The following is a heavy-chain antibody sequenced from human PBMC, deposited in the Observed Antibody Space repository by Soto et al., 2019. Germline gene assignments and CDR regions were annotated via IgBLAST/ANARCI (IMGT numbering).Heavy chain of an antibody. CDR2: IIPIFGTA. CDR3: ASTYYGSGSYFQTFDY. J-gene: IGHJ4*02. CDR1: GGTFSSYA. V-gene: IGHV1-69*13. D-gene: IGHD3-10*01. Sequence: ASVKVSCKASGGTFSSYAISWVRQAPGQGLEWMGGIIPIFGTANYAQKFQGRVTITADESTSTAYMELSSLRSEDTAVYYCASTYYGSGSYFQTFDYWGQGTLVTVS.